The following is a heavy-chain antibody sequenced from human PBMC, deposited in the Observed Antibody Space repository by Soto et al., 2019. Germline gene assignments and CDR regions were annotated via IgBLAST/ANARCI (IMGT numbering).Heavy chain of an antibody. CDR1: GGSISNYF. Sequence: ASETLFLTCTVSGGSISNYFCNWIRQPAGKGLEWIGRIDNSGSTNYNPSLKSRITMSADTSRNQFSLKLNSVTAADTAVYYCARGGQDFWSGPFDYWGQGALVTVSS. CDR2: IDNSGST. D-gene: IGHD3-3*01. J-gene: IGHJ4*02. V-gene: IGHV4-4*07. CDR3: ARGGQDFWSGPFDY.